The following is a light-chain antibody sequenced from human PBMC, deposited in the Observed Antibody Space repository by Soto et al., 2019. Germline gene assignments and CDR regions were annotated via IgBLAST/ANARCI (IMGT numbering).Light chain of an antibody. V-gene: IGLV2-14*01. CDR1: GSDVGAYYY. CDR2: EVT. CDR3: ASFTPSNHVA. Sequence: SFLTQPASVSGSAGQSITISCTGTGSDVGAYYYVSWYQQHPGRAPKLMIFEVTNRPSGISNRLSGSKSGNTASLTISGLQPEDEAHYYCASFTPSNHVAFGGGTKGTVL. J-gene: IGLJ2*01.